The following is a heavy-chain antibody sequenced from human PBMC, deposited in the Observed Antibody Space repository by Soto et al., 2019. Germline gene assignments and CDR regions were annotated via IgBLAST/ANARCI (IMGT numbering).Heavy chain of an antibody. CDR2: ISYDGSNK. CDR3: AKESSTELRFLEWLLNDAFDI. CDR1: GFTFSSYG. D-gene: IGHD3-3*01. V-gene: IGHV3-30*18. Sequence: AGGSLRLSCAASGFTFSSYGMHWVRQAPGKGLEWVAVISYDGSNKYYADSVKGRFTISRDNSKDTLYLQMNSLRAEDTAVYYCAKESSTELRFLEWLLNDAFDIWGQGTMVTVSS. J-gene: IGHJ3*02.